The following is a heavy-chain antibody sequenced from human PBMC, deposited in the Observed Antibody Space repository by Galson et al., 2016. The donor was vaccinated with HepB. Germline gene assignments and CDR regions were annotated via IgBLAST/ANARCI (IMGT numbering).Heavy chain of an antibody. CDR2: ISTNGATI. CDR3: ARDDFWTGPPSASFSFDY. V-gene: IGHV3-48*01. CDR1: GFTFTTHT. J-gene: IGHJ4*02. Sequence: SLRLSCAASGFTFTTHTMNWVRQAPGKGLESISYISTNGATIHYADSVKGRFTVSRDNAKNSLYLQMNSLRAEDTAVFYCARDDFWTGPPSASFSFDYWGQGTLVTVSS. D-gene: IGHD3/OR15-3a*01.